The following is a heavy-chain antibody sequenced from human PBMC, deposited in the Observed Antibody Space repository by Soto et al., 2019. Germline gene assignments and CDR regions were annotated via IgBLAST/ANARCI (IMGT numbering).Heavy chain of an antibody. CDR1: GGSISCYY. D-gene: IGHD2-15*01. J-gene: IGHJ4*02. Sequence: SETLSLTCTVSGGSISCYYWSWIRQPPGKGLEWIGYVYYSGSTTYNPSLKSRVTISADTSKNQFSLRLSSVTAADTAVYYCAXDGQSCRGSTCSWYFQYWGQGALVTVSS. V-gene: IGHV4-59*01. CDR2: VYYSGST. CDR3: AXDGQSCRGSTCSWYFQY.